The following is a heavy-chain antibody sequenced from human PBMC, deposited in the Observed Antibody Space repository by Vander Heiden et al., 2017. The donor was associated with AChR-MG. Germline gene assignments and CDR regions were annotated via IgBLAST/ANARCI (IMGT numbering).Heavy chain of an antibody. J-gene: IGHJ4*02. V-gene: IGHV1-69*01. Sequence: QVQLVQSGAEVKKPGSSVKVSCKASGGTFSSYAISWGRQGPGQGLEWMGGIIPIFGTANYAQKFQGRVTITADESTSTAYIELSSLRSEDTAVYYCARAPYYYDSSGYYGGDYWGQGTLVTVSS. D-gene: IGHD3-22*01. CDR2: IIPIFGTA. CDR1: GGTFSSYA. CDR3: ARAPYYYDSSGYYGGDY.